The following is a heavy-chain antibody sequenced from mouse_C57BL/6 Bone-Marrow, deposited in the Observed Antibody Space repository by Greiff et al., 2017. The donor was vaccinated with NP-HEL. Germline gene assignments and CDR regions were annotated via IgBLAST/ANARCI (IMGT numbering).Heavy chain of an antibody. V-gene: IGHV5-4*01. Sequence: DVQLVESGGGLVKPGGSLKLSCAASGFTFSSYAMSWVRQTPEKRLEWVATISDGGSYTYYPDNVKGRFTISRDNAKNNLYLQMSHLKSEDTAMYYCARGGRSLKGYFDVWGTGTTVTVSS. J-gene: IGHJ1*03. D-gene: IGHD6-1*01. CDR3: ARGGRSLKGYFDV. CDR1: GFTFSSYA. CDR2: ISDGGSYT.